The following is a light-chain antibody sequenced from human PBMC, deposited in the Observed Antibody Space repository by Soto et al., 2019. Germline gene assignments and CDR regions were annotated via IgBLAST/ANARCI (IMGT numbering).Light chain of an antibody. CDR2: DVS. CDR1: SSEVNVSNS. CDR3: SSYATGGSYV. J-gene: IGLJ1*01. Sequence: QSVLTHPASVSGSPGQSIAISCTGTSSEVNVSNSVSWYQQHPGKAPKLLIYDVSNRPSGVSNRFSGSKSDNTASLTISGLQAEDEADYYCSSYATGGSYVFGTGTKVTVL. V-gene: IGLV2-14*01.